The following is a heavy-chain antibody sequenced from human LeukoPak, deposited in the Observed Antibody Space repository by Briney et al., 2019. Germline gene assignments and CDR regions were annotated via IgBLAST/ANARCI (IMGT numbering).Heavy chain of an antibody. D-gene: IGHD3/OR15-3a*01. J-gene: IGHJ6*02. CDR1: GFTVSSNY. Sequence: GGSLRLSCAASGFTVSSNYMSWVRQAPGKGLEWVLVIYSGGSTYYADSVKGRFTISRDNSKNTLYLQMNSLRAEDTAVYYCARDLEVGTVYYYGMDAWGQGTTVTVSS. CDR3: ARDLEVGTVYYYGMDA. CDR2: IYSGGST. V-gene: IGHV3-66*02.